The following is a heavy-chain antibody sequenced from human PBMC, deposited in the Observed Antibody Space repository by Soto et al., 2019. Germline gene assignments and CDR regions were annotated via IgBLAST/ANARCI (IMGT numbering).Heavy chain of an antibody. CDR2: IIPVTGTA. CDR1: GDSFSRFA. V-gene: IGHV1-69*01. J-gene: IGHJ4*02. CDR3: ARLGLDLDFDH. Sequence: QVQLVQSGPEVKKPGSSLKVSCKSYGDSFSRFAVSWVRRAPGEGLEWMGGIIPVTGTANYIDKFRGGLTITADESSSTVYMELSSLRSEDTAVYYCARLGLDLDFDHWGQGTLVTVSS.